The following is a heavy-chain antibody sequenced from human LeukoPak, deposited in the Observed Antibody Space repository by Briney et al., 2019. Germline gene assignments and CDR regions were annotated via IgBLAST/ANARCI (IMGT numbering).Heavy chain of an antibody. V-gene: IGHV3-30*02. CDR2: IRYDGSNK. CDR3: AKGAGRYYDSSGYYIDF. CDR1: GFTFSSYG. J-gene: IGHJ4*02. Sequence: GGSLRLSCAASGFTFSSYGMHWVRQAPGKGLEWVAFIRYDGSNKYYADSVKGRFTISRDNSKNTLYLQMNSLRAEDTAAYYCAKGAGRYYDSSGYYIDFWGQGTLVTVSS. D-gene: IGHD3-22*01.